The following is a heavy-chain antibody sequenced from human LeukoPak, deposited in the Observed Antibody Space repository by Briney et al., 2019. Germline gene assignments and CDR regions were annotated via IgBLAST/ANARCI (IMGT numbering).Heavy chain of an antibody. CDR1: GFTVSANY. J-gene: IGHJ4*02. D-gene: IGHD3-9*01. CDR3: ARSGGILTGYYDY. CDR2: IYSNSDT. V-gene: IGHV3-53*01. Sequence: GGSLRLSCAASGFTVSANYMTWVRQAPGKRLEWVSIIYSNSDTYYADSMKGRFTISRDNSKNTLYLQMSSLRAEDTAVYYCARSGGILTGYYDYWGQGTLVTVSS.